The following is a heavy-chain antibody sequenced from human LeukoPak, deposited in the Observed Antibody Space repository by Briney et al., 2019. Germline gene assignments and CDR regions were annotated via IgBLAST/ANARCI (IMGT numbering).Heavy chain of an antibody. J-gene: IGHJ4*02. Sequence: GGSLRLSCAASGFTFSSYAMSWVRQAPGKGLEWVSAISGSGGGTYYADSVKGRFTISRDNSKNTLYLQMNSLRAEDTAVYYCAKDPPLHYSNDSFDYWGQGTLVTVSS. CDR1: GFTFSSYA. CDR2: ISGSGGGT. CDR3: AKDPPLHYSNDSFDY. V-gene: IGHV3-23*01. D-gene: IGHD4-11*01.